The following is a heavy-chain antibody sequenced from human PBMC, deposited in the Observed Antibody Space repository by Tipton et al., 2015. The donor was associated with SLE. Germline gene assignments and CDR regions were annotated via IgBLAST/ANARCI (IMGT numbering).Heavy chain of an antibody. J-gene: IGHJ1*01. CDR2: INHSGST. D-gene: IGHD5-12*01. CDR1: GGSFSGYY. Sequence: LRLSCAVYGGSFSGYYWSWIRQPPGKGLEWIGEINHSGSTNYNPSLKSRVTISVDTSKNQFSLKLSSVTAAGTAVYYCATGYDFQTGWFQHWGQGTLVTVSS. V-gene: IGHV4-34*01. CDR3: ATGYDFQTGWFQH.